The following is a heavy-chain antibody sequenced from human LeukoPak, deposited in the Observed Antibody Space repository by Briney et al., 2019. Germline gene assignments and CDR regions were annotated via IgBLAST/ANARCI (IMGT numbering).Heavy chain of an antibody. D-gene: IGHD5-18*01. CDR3: AKGRGDGILPLDY. CDR2: ISGSGGST. CDR1: AFTFKNYG. Sequence: GGSLRLSCAASAFTFKNYGMSWVRQAPGKGLEGVSAISGSGGSTDYADSVQGRFTISRDNSKNTLYLQMNSLRAEDSAVYYCAKGRGDGILPLDYWGQGTLVTVSS. V-gene: IGHV3-23*01. J-gene: IGHJ4*02.